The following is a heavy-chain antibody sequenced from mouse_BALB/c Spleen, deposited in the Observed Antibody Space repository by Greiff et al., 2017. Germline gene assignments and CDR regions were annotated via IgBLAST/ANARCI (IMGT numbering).Heavy chain of an antibody. D-gene: IGHD2-1*01. CDR2: IYPGDGDT. CDR1: GYAFSSSW. Sequence: QVQLQQSGPELVKPGASVKISCKASGYAFSSSWMNWVKQRPGQGLEWIGRIYPGDGDTNYNGKFKGKATLTADKSSSTAYMQLSSLTSVDSAVYYCARQGNYYAMDYWGQGTSVTVSS. V-gene: IGHV1-82*01. J-gene: IGHJ4*01. CDR3: ARQGNYYAMDY.